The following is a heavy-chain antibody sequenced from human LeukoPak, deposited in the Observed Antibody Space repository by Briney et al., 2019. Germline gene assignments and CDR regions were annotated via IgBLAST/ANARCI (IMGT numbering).Heavy chain of an antibody. J-gene: IGHJ4*02. CDR2: IYHSGST. CDR3: ARAGCSGGSCYVV. Sequence: PSETLSLTCTVSGDSISTTSYYWGWIRQSPGKGLEWIASIYHSGSTYYNPSLKSRVTISVDTSKNQFSLKLSSVTAADTAVYYCARAGCSGGSCYVVWGQGTLVTVSS. D-gene: IGHD2-15*01. V-gene: IGHV4-39*07. CDR1: GDSISTTSYY.